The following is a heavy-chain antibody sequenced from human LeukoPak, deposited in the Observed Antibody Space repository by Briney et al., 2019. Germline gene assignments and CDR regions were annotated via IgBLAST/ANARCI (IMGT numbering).Heavy chain of an antibody. CDR3: ARWGPEKAFFDY. CDR2: INPNSGGT. V-gene: IGHV1-2*06. D-gene: IGHD1-14*01. CDR1: GYTFTGYY. Sequence: ASVKVSCKASGYTFTGYYMHWVRQAPGQGLEWMGRINPNSGGTNYAQKFQGRVTMTRDTSISTAYMELSRLRSDDTAVYYCARWGPEKAFFDYWGQGTLVTVSS. J-gene: IGHJ4*02.